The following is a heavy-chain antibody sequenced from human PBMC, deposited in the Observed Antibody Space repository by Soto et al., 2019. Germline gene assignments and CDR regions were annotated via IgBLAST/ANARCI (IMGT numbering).Heavy chain of an antibody. J-gene: IGHJ6*02. D-gene: IGHD6-25*01. CDR1: GFTFSSYG. Sequence: QVQLVESGGGVVQPGRSLRLSCAAAGFTFSSYGMHWVRQAPGKGLEWVAVISFDGNNKYYADSVKGRFTISRDNSKNTLYLQMNSLRAEDTAVYYCAKERRPNYYYGMDVWGQGTTVTVSS. CDR3: AKERRPNYYYGMDV. CDR2: ISFDGNNK. V-gene: IGHV3-30*18.